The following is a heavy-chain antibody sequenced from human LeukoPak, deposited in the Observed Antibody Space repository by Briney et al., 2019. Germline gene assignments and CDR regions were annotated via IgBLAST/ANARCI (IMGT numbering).Heavy chain of an antibody. J-gene: IGHJ3*02. Sequence: GGSLRLSCASSGFTFSVYGMNWVRQAPGKGLEWVSYISSSSNSIYYADSVKGRFTISRENAKNSLYLQMNSLKAEDTAVYYCARDLKGSSAVHRTGAFDIWGQGTMVTVSS. CDR2: ISSSSNSI. V-gene: IGHV3-48*04. D-gene: IGHD6-13*01. CDR3: ARDLKGSSAVHRTGAFDI. CDR1: GFTFSVYG.